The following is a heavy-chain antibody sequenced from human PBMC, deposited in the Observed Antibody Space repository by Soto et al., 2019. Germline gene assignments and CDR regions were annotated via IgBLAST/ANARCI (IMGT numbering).Heavy chain of an antibody. V-gene: IGHV1-18*01. J-gene: IGHJ4*02. CDR3: ARVGGEMASFDY. D-gene: IGHD3-16*01. CDR2: ISAYNGNT. Sequence: ASVKVSCKASGYTFATYAVSWVRQAPGQGLEWMGWISAYNGNTINAQKFQGRVTLTTDTSTSTAYMALTSLTSDDTAVYYCARVGGEMASFDYWGPGTLVTVSS. CDR1: GYTFATYA.